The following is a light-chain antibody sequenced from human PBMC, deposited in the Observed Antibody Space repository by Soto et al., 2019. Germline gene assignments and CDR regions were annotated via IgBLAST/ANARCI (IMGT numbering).Light chain of an antibody. Sequence: IQLTQSPSSLSASVGDRVTITCRASQGISSALAWYQQKPGKAPKLLIYDASSLESGVPSRFSGSGSGTDFTLTISSLQPEDFATYYCQQFNSYPTFGQGTRLEIK. CDR1: QGISSA. V-gene: IGKV1-13*02. CDR2: DAS. CDR3: QQFNSYPT. J-gene: IGKJ5*01.